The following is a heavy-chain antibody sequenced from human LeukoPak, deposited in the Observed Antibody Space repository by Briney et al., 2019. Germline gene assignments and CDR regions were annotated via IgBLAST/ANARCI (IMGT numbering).Heavy chain of an antibody. CDR2: INSDGSST. V-gene: IGHV3-74*01. CDR3: ARGSGAYGDFDY. CDR1: GFSVSGNW. D-gene: IGHD6-19*01. Sequence: GGSLRLSCAASGFSVSGNWMHWVRQAPGKGLVWVSRINSDGSSTNYADSVRGRFTISRDNAKNTVYLQVNSLRVEDTAVYYCARGSGAYGDFDYWGQGTLVTVS. J-gene: IGHJ4*02.